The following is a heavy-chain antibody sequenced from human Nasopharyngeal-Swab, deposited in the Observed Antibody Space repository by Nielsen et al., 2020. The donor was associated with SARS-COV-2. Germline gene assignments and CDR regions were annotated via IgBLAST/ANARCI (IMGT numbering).Heavy chain of an antibody. CDR2: INPNSGDT. J-gene: IGHJ3*02. D-gene: IGHD3-22*01. CDR3: ARFLWDSSGRWEEGSDI. CDR1: GYTFTDYY. V-gene: IGHV1-2*06. Sequence: ASVKVSCKASGYTFTDYYMHWVRQAPGQGLEWMGRINPNSGDTKYAQKFQGRVTVTRDKSINTAYMELSSLRSDDTATYYCARFLWDSSGRWEEGSDIWGQGTMVTVSS.